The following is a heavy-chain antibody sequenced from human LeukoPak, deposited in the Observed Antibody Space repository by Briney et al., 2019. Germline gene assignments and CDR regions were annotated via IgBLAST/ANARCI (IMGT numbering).Heavy chain of an antibody. CDR3: AKDQYDILTGGWYFDI. CDR2: IRNDGTTQ. CDR1: GFTFSSYG. D-gene: IGHD3-9*01. V-gene: IGHV3-30*02. J-gene: IGHJ2*01. Sequence: PGGSLRLSCAASGFTFSSYGIHWVRQAPGKGLEWVTFIRNDGTTQYYADSVKGRFTISRDNSKNTLYLQMNSLRAEDTAVYFCAKDQYDILTGGWYFDIWSRGTLVTVSS.